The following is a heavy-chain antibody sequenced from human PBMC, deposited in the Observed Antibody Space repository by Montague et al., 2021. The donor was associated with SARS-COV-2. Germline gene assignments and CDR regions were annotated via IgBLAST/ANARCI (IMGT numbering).Heavy chain of an antibody. D-gene: IGHD2-15*01. CDR3: ASHCGGGRCYFGMDV. CDR1: GGSFSSH. Sequence: SETLSLTCDVYGGSFSSHWSWIRQPPGRGLEWVGQISHGGGTNYNPSLXSRVTISVDTSKNQVSLKLSSVTAADTAVYYCASHCGGGRCYFGMDVWGQGTTVTVSS. J-gene: IGHJ6*02. V-gene: IGHV4-34*01. CDR2: ISHGGGT.